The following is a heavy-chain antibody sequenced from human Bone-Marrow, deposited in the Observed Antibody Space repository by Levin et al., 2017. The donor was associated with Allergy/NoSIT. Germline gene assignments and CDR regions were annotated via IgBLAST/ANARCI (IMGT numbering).Heavy chain of an antibody. CDR1: GVPGVEEV. J-gene: IGHJ6*02. CDR2: SRRKADGGTR. Sequence: GGALRLSCAASGVPGVEEVRSGVRETPGKGLEGGGGSRRKADGGTREDAASVKGRITISRDDSKSIAYLQMNSLKIEDTGVYYCTKWFSNYDYYYYGMDIWGQGTTVTVS. CDR3: TKWFSNYDYYYYGMDI. D-gene: IGHD3-22*01. V-gene: IGHV3-49*04.